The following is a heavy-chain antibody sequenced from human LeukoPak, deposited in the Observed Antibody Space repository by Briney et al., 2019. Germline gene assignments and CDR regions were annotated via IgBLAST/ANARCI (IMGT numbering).Heavy chain of an antibody. CDR1: GGSFSGYY. Sequence: PSETLSLTCAVYGGSFSGYYWSWIRQPPGKGLEWIGEINHSGSTNYNPSLKSRVTISVDTSKNQFSLKLSSVTAADTAVYYCASGVTMVRGVIITPDYWGQGTLVTVSS. V-gene: IGHV4-34*01. CDR2: INHSGST. D-gene: IGHD3-10*01. CDR3: ASGVTMVRGVIITPDY. J-gene: IGHJ4*02.